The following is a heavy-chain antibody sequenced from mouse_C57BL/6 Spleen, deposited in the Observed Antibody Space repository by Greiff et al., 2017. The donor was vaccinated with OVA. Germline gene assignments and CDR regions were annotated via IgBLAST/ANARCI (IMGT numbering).Heavy chain of an antibody. CDR2: IYPGSGST. J-gene: IGHJ2*01. D-gene: IGHD2-4*01. CDR1: GYTFTSYW. V-gene: IGHV1-55*01. CDR3: ARGDYYDYGRDYFDY. Sequence: QVQLQQPGAELVKPGASVKMSCKASGYTFTSYWITWVKQRPGQGLEWIGDIYPGSGSTTYNEKFKSKATLTVDTSSSTAYMQLSSLTSEDSAFYYCARGDYYDYGRDYFDYWGQGTTLTVSS.